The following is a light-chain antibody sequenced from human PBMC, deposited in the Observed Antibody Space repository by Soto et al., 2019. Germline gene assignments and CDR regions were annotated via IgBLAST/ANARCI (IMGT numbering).Light chain of an antibody. CDR1: QTISNN. CDR3: QQYNNWPPWT. CDR2: GTS. J-gene: IGKJ1*01. V-gene: IGKV3D-15*01. Sequence: EIVLTQSPGTLSLSPGERVTLSCRTSQTISNNHLAWYQQKPGQAPRLLIHGTSNRATGIPDRFSGSGSGTEFTLTISSLQSEDFAVYYCQQYNNWPPWTFGQGTKVDIK.